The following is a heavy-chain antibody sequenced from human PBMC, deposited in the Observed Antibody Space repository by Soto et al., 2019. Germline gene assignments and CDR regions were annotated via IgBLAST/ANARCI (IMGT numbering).Heavy chain of an antibody. V-gene: IGHV6-1*01. CDR1: GASVSSNSAA. D-gene: IGHD6-13*01. CDR2: TYYRSKWYN. CDR3: ARVWSLAAAGTGFDY. J-gene: IGHJ4*02. Sequence: SPTLSLTCAISGASVSSNSAAWNWIRQSPSRGLEWLGRTYYRSKWYNDYAVSVKSRITINPDTSKNQFSLQLNSVTPEDTAVYYCARVWSLAAAGTGFDYWGQVTLVTVSS.